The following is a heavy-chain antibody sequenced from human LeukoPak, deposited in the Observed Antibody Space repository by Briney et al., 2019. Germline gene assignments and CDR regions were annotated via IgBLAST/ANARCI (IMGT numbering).Heavy chain of an antibody. D-gene: IGHD3-3*01. CDR3: ARVGYDFWSGGQYDY. Sequence: SETLSLTCAVSGGSISSGGYYWSWIRQPPGKGLEWIGEINHSGSTNYNPSLKSRVTISVDTSKNQFSLKLSSVTAADTAVYYCARVGYDFWSGGQYDYWGQGTLVTVSS. J-gene: IGHJ4*02. CDR1: GGSISSGGYY. V-gene: IGHV4-34*01. CDR2: INHSGST.